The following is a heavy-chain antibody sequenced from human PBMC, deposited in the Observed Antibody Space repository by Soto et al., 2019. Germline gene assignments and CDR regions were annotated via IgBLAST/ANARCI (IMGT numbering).Heavy chain of an antibody. CDR3: AREGYHYDSSGYPGDAFDI. CDR1: GGSISSGGYY. J-gene: IGHJ3*02. V-gene: IGHV4-31*03. Sequence: PSETLSLTCTVSGGSISSGGYYWSWICQHPGKGLEWIGYIYYSGSTYYNPSLKSRVTISVDTSKNQFSLKLSSVTAADTAVYYCAREGYHYDSSGYPGDAFDIWGQGTMVTVSS. CDR2: IYYSGST. D-gene: IGHD3-22*01.